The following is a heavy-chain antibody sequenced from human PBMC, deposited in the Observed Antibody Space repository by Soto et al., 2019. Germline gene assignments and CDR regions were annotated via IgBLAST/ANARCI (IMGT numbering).Heavy chain of an antibody. CDR1: GGSVSGGSFY. CDR3: ASAPVVTTMFDP. Sequence: QVQLQESGPGLVKPSETLSLTCTVSGGSVSGGSFYWTWIRQPPGKALEWIGYIYYSGRTNYSPSLKSRVTMSVDTSKNQVSLKVTSVTAAATAVYYCASAPVVTTMFDPWAQGTLVTVSS. V-gene: IGHV4-61*01. D-gene: IGHD2-21*02. J-gene: IGHJ5*02. CDR2: IYYSGRT.